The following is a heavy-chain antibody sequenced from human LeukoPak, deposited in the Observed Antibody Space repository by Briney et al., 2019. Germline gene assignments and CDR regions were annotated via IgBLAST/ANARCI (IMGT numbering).Heavy chain of an antibody. D-gene: IGHD3-10*01. CDR3: ATAPMVRGPNNWFDP. CDR1: GGTFSSYA. Sequence: SVKVSCKASGGTFSSYAISWVRQAPGQGLEWMGRIIPILGIANYAQKFQGRVTITADKSTSTAYMELSSLRSEDTAVYYCATAPMVRGPNNWFDPWGQGTLVTVSS. CDR2: IIPILGIA. J-gene: IGHJ5*02. V-gene: IGHV1-69*04.